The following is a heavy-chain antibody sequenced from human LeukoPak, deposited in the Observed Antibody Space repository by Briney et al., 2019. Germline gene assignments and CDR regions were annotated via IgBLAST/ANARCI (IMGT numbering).Heavy chain of an antibody. V-gene: IGHV4-30-4*01. Sequence: SEALSLTCTVSGGSISSGDYYWTWIRQPPGKGLEWIGYIYYSGSTYYNPSLKSRVTISVDTSKNQFSLKLSSVTAADTAVYYCARNGGNWYFDLWGRGTLVTVSS. CDR1: GGSISSGDYY. D-gene: IGHD4-23*01. J-gene: IGHJ2*01. CDR3: ARNGGNWYFDL. CDR2: IYYSGST.